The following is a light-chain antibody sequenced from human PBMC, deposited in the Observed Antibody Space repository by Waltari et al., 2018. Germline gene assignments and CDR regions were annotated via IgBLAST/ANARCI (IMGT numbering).Light chain of an antibody. CDR3: HSRDASGVGGS. V-gene: IGLV3-19*01. CDR1: SLSSYY. CDR2: DKD. Sequence: SSELIQDPAVSVAMGQTVRITCHGDSLSSYYASWYQQRQGQAPILVIYDKDNRPSGVPDRFSGSSSHNTASLTITGAQAEDEASYYCHSRDASGVGGSFGGGTKLTVL. J-gene: IGLJ2*01.